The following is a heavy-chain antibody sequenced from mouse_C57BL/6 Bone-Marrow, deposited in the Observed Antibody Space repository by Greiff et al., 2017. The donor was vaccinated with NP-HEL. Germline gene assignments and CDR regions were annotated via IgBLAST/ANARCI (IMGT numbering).Heavy chain of an antibody. V-gene: IGHV2-2*01. Sequence: VKLQESGPGLVQPSQSLSITCTVSGFSLTSYGVHWVRQSPGKGLEWLGVIWSGGSTDYNAAFISSLSISKDNSKSQVFFKMNSLQADDTAIYYCARRGYSNYPDYYAMDYWGQGTSVTVSS. CDR1: GFSLTSYG. CDR2: IWSGGST. J-gene: IGHJ4*01. CDR3: ARRGYSNYPDYYAMDY. D-gene: IGHD2-5*01.